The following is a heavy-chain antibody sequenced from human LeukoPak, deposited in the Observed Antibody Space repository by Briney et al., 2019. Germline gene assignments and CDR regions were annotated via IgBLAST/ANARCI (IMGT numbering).Heavy chain of an antibody. CDR3: AGGTYGSGSFLAY. D-gene: IGHD3-10*01. V-gene: IGHV1-3*01. Sequence: ASVKVFCKASGYTFTSYAMHWVRQAPGQRLEWMGWINAGSGNRQYSQKFQGRVTITRDTSASTAYMELSSLRSEDTAVYYCAGGTYGSGSFLAYWGQGTLVTVSS. J-gene: IGHJ4*02. CDR2: INAGSGNR. CDR1: GYTFTSYA.